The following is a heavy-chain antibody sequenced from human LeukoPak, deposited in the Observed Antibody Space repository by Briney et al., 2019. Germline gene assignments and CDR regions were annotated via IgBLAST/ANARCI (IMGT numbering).Heavy chain of an antibody. D-gene: IGHD2-2*01. J-gene: IGHJ4*02. CDR3: ARYCSGTCYSGFEY. Sequence: PGGSLRLSCAASGFTFSSYAMSWVRQAPGKGLEWVSAISGSGGSTYYADSVKGRFTISRDNSKNTLYLQMNSLRAEDTALYYCARYCSGTCYSGFEYWGQGTLVTVSS. CDR2: ISGSGGST. CDR1: GFTFSSYA. V-gene: IGHV3-23*01.